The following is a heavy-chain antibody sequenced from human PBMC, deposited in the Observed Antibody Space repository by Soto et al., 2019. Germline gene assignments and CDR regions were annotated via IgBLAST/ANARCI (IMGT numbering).Heavy chain of an antibody. CDR2: INAGNGNT. J-gene: IGHJ6*02. CDR1: GYTFTSYA. D-gene: IGHD6-6*01. CDR3: ARGSIGDYYYGMDV. Sequence: QVQLVQSGAEVKKPGASVKVSCKASGYTFTSYAMHWVRQAPGQRLEWMGWINAGNGNTKYSQKFQGRVTITRDTSASTAYMELSSLSSEDTAVYYCARGSIGDYYYGMDVSGQGTTVTVSS. V-gene: IGHV1-3*01.